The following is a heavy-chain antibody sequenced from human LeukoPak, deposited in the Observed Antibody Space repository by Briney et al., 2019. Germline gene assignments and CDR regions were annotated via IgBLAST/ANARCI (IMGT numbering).Heavy chain of an antibody. CDR1: GGSISSSSYY. D-gene: IGHD3-9*01. Sequence: PSETLSLTCTVSGGSISSSSYYWSWIRQPPGKGLEWIGEINHSGSTNYNPSLKSRVTISVDTSKNQFSLKLSSVTAADTAVYYCASFQTYYDILTGYYMRAEYFQHWGQGTLVTVSS. V-gene: IGHV4-39*07. CDR3: ASFQTYYDILTGYYMRAEYFQH. CDR2: INHSGST. J-gene: IGHJ1*01.